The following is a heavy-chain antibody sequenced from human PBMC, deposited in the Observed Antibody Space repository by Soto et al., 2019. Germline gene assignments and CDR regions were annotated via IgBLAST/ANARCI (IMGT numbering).Heavy chain of an antibody. V-gene: IGHV3-9*01. J-gene: IGHJ6*02. CDR1: GFTFDDYA. D-gene: IGHD3-16*01. CDR2: ISWSSGRI. Sequence: GGSLRLSCAASGFTFDDYAMYWVRQVPGKGLEWVSGISWSSGRIGYADSVKGRFTISRDNAKNSLYLQMNSLRPEDTALYYCTKARLWGGDGYNSYYYNAMDVWGQGTTVTVS. CDR3: TKARLWGGDGYNSYYYNAMDV.